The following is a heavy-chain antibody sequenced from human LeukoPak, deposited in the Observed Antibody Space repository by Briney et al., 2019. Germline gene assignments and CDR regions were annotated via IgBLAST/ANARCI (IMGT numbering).Heavy chain of an antibody. CDR2: IGGSGGST. CDR3: ATYYYDSSGYYDAFDI. J-gene: IGHJ3*02. CDR1: GFTFSSYA. D-gene: IGHD3-22*01. V-gene: IGHV3-23*01. Sequence: SGGSLRLSCAASGFTFSSYAMSWVRQAPGKGLEWVSAIGGSGGSTYYADSVKGRFTISRDNSKNTLYLQMNSLRAEDTAVYYCATYYYDSSGYYDAFDICGQGTMVTVSS.